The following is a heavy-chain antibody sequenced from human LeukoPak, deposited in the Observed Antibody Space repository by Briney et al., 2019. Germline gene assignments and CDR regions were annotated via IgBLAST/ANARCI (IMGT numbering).Heavy chain of an antibody. V-gene: IGHV3-74*01. CDR1: GFTFSSYW. CDR2: INSDGSST. Sequence: GGSLRLSCAASGFTFSSYWMHWVRQAPGKGLVWVSRINSDGSSTSYADSVKGRFTISRDNAKNSLFLQMNSLGVEDTAVYFCARWFSTGWSDYWGQGTLVSVSS. J-gene: IGHJ4*02. D-gene: IGHD6-19*01. CDR3: ARWFSTGWSDY.